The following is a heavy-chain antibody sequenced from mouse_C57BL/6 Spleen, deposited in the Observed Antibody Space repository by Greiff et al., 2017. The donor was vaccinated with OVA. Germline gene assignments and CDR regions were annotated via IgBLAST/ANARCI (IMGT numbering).Heavy chain of an antibody. CDR2: IYPGDGDT. V-gene: IGHV1-82*01. J-gene: IGHJ2*01. Sequence: VQLQQSGPELVKPGASVKISCKASGYAFSSSWMNWVKQRPGKGLEWIGRIYPGDGDTNYNGKFKGKATLTADKSSSTAYMQLSSLTSEDSAVYFCARYDWDEGNYFDYWGQGTTLTVSS. CDR1: GYAFSSSW. D-gene: IGHD4-1*01. CDR3: ARYDWDEGNYFDY.